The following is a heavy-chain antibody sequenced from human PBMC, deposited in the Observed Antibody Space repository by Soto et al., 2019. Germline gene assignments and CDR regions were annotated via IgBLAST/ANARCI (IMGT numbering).Heavy chain of an antibody. V-gene: IGHV3-64D*06. CDR3: VKPSLQQNYFDY. Sequence: HPGGSLRLSCSASGFTFSSYGMHWVRQAPGKGLEYVSGISSNGGSTDYADTVKGRFTISRDNSKNTLFLQMSSLIAEDTAVYYCVKPSLQQNYFDYWGQGTLVTVPS. D-gene: IGHD5-18*01. CDR1: GFTFSSYG. CDR2: ISSNGGST. J-gene: IGHJ4*02.